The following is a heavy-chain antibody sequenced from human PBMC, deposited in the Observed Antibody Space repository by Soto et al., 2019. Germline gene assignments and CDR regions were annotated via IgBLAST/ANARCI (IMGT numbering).Heavy chain of an antibody. CDR2: VSSSSSTI. J-gene: IGHJ4*02. CDR3: ASLRGVLGYFDY. Sequence: PGGSLRLSCAASGFTFSSYSMNWVRKAPGKGLEWVSYVSSSSSTIDYADSVKGRFTISRDNAKNSLYLQMNSLRDEDTAVYYCASLRGVLGYFDYWGQGTLVTVSA. V-gene: IGHV3-48*02. CDR1: GFTFSSYS. D-gene: IGHD3-10*01.